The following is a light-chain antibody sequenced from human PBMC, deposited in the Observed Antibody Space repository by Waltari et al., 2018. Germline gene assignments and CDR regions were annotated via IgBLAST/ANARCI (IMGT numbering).Light chain of an antibody. CDR3: QTGGHGTWV. CDR1: SGHSSNV. CDR2: VNSDGSH. J-gene: IGLJ3*02. Sequence: QLVLTQSPSASASLGASVTLTCTLSSGHSSNVLPGHQQQPENGPRYVMKVNSDGSHSKGDKIPDPFSGSSSGAEHYLTISSLQSEDEADYYCQTGGHGTWVFGGGTKLTVL. V-gene: IGLV4-69*01.